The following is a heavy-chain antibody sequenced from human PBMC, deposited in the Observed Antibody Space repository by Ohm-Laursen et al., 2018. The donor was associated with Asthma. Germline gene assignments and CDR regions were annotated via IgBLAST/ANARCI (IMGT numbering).Heavy chain of an antibody. D-gene: IGHD3-16*02. J-gene: IGHJ5*02. CDR3: ARSSVEVGELSLSWGPLFDP. V-gene: IGHV4-31*03. Sequence: TLSLTCTVSGGSISSSSYYWGWIRQPPGKGLEWIGYIYYSGSTYYNPSLKSRVTISVDTSKNQFSLKLSSVTAADTAVYYCARSSVEVGELSLSWGPLFDPWGQGTLVTVSS. CDR2: IYYSGST. CDR1: GGSISSSSYY.